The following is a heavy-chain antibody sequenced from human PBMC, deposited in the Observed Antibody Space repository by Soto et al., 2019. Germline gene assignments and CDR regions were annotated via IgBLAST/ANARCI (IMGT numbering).Heavy chain of an antibody. J-gene: IGHJ6*02. V-gene: IGHV3-7*01. Sequence: EVQLVESGGGLVQPGGSLRLSCAASEFTFDKYYMTWVRQAPGKGPEWVANIKPDGSEQYYVDSVKGPFTISRDNANNSLYLQMNSLRAEDTAVYFCARGNWNYYYGFDVWGQGTTVTVSS. CDR1: EFTFDKYY. CDR2: IKPDGSEQ. D-gene: IGHD1-20*01. CDR3: ARGNWNYYYGFDV.